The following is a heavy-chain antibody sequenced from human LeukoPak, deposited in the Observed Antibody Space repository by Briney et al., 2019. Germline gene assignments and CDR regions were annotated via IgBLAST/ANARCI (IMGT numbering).Heavy chain of an antibody. D-gene: IGHD5-12*01. CDR1: GYSFTSDW. Sequence: GESLKISCKGSGYSFTSDWISWVRQMPGKGLEWMGKIDPSDSYTNYSPSFKGHVTISADKSISTAYLQWSSLKASDTAMYYCATWRGYGDNWGQGTLVTVSS. V-gene: IGHV5-10-1*01. J-gene: IGHJ4*02. CDR2: IDPSDSYT. CDR3: ATWRGYGDN.